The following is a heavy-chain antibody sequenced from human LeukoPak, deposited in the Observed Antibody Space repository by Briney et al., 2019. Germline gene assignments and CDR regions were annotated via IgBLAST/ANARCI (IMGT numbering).Heavy chain of an antibody. Sequence: GASVKVSCKASGYTFTSYGISWVRQAPGQGLEWMGWISAYNGNTNYAQKLQGRVTMTTDTSTSTAYMELRSLRSDDTAVYYCARPMVRGVHSNWFDPWGQGTLVTVSS. CDR1: GYTFTSYG. D-gene: IGHD3-10*01. CDR2: ISAYNGNT. V-gene: IGHV1-18*01. CDR3: ARPMVRGVHSNWFDP. J-gene: IGHJ5*02.